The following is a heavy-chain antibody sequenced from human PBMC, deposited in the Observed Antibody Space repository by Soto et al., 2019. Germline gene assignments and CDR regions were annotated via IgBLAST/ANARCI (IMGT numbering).Heavy chain of an antibody. CDR3: ARHVELGGTVTTQYYYGMDV. V-gene: IGHV1-69*06. Sequence: VKVSCKASGGTFSSYAISWVRQAPGQGLEWMGGIIPIFGTANYAQKFQGRVTITADKSPSTAYMELSSLRSEDTAVYYCARHVELGGTVTTQYYYGMDVCGQGTTVTVSS. CDR2: IIPIFGTA. CDR1: GGTFSSYA. D-gene: IGHD4-4*01. J-gene: IGHJ6*02.